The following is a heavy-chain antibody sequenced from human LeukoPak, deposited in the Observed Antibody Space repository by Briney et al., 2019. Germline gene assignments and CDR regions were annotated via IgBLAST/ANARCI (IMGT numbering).Heavy chain of an antibody. V-gene: IGHV3-30*03. CDR2: ISFHGTDS. J-gene: IGHJ4*02. CDR3: ARRDGYSGYAYDY. CDR1: GFTFSTYW. Sequence: TGGSLRLSCAASGFTFSTYWMTWVRQAPGKGLEWVAVISFHGTDSFYADSVKGRFTISRDNSKNTLYLQMSSLRAEDMAVYYCARRDGYSGYAYDYWGQGTLVTVSS. D-gene: IGHD5-12*01.